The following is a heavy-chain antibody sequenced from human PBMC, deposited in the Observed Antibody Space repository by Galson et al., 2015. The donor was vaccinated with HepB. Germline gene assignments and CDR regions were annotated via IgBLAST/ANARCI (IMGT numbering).Heavy chain of an antibody. Sequence: SLRLSCAASGSTSTNYAMHWVRQAPGKGLEWVAVTSYDEMYKYYTDSVRGRFTISRDNSKNTLYLQMNSLRTEDTAVYYCAREPRTRRYYYVSSTYGPVDYWGQGSLVTVSS. V-gene: IGHV3-30*04. D-gene: IGHD3-22*01. CDR1: GSTSTNYA. CDR3: AREPRTRRYYYVSSTYGPVDY. J-gene: IGHJ4*02. CDR2: TSYDEMYK.